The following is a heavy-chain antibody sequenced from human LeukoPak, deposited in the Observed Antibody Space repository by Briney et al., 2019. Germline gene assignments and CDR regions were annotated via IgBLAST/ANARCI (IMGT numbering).Heavy chain of an antibody. CDR3: ARVGAAAGILLTDY. CDR2: INHSGST. Sequence: KASETLSLTCAVYGGPFSGYYWSWIRQPPGKGLEWIGEINHSGSTNYNPSLKSRVTISVDTSKNQFSLKLSSVTAADTAVYYCARVGAAAGILLTDYWGQGTLVTVSS. V-gene: IGHV4-34*01. D-gene: IGHD6-13*01. CDR1: GGPFSGYY. J-gene: IGHJ4*02.